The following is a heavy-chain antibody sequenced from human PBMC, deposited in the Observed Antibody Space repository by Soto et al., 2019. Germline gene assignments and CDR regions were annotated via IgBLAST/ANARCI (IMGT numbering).Heavy chain of an antibody. CDR1: GYGLSSYY. CDR3: ARSHRATVGPRYFGF. CDR2: INPSGGST. D-gene: IGHD1-26*01. J-gene: IGHJ4*02. V-gene: IGHV1-46*01. Sequence: LVKGSWKAVGYGLSSYYMHCGRKKTEQGLEWMGIINPSGGSTSYAQKFQGRVTMTRDTSTSTVYMELSSLRSEDTAVYYFARSHRATVGPRYFGFCGQGTPVTVTS.